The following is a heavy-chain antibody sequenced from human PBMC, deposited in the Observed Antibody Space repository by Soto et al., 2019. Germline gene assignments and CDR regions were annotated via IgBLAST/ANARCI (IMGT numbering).Heavy chain of an antibody. V-gene: IGHV1-45*02. CDR2: ITPFSGDV. Sequence: QMQLVQSGAEVKKTGSSVTVSCKALGNTFTYRYLHWVRQAPGQALEWMGWITPFSGDVHYAQKFQERVTSTRDRSINTAYMQMSSLRSEDTAMYFCAGGGAGSGPFTWEPPDHWGQGTLVTVSS. J-gene: IGHJ4*02. CDR1: GNTFTYRY. D-gene: IGHD1-26*01. CDR3: AGGGAGSGPFTWEPPDH.